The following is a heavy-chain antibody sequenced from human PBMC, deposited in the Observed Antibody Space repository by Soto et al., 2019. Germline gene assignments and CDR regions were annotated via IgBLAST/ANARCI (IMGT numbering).Heavy chain of an antibody. V-gene: IGHV4-34*01. J-gene: IGHJ6*02. CDR3: ARGLGYCSGGSCPLYYYYYGMEV. Sequence: ASETLSLTCAVYGGSFSGYYWSWIRQPPGKGLEWIGEINHSGSTNYNPSLKSRVTISVDTSKNQFSLKLSSVTAADTAVYYCARGLGYCSGGSCPLYYYYYGMEVWGQGTKVTVSS. CDR1: GGSFSGYY. D-gene: IGHD2-15*01. CDR2: INHSGST.